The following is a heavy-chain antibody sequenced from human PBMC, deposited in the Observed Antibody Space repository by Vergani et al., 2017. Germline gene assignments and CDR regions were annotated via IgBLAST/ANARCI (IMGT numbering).Heavy chain of an antibody. V-gene: IGHV3-33*01. J-gene: IGHJ4*02. CDR2: IWYDGSNK. CDR1: GFTFSSYG. CDR3: ARDRWGRGVGASFDD. D-gene: IGHD1-26*01. Sequence: QVQLVESGGGVVQPGRSLRLSCAASGFTFSSYGMHWVRQAPGKGLEWVAVIWYDGSNKYYADAVKVRFTISRDNSKTTLYLQMNSLRAEDTAVYYCARDRWGRGVGASFDDWGQGTLVTVSS.